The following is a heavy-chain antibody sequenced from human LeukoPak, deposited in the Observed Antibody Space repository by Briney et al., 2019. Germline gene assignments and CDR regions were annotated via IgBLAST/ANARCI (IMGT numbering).Heavy chain of an antibody. V-gene: IGHV4-61*02. CDR2: IYTSGST. Sequence: PSQTLSLTCTVSGGSISSGSYYWSWIRQPAGKGLEWIGRIYTSGSTNYNPSLKSRVTISVGTSKYQFSLKPSSVTAADTAVYYCARDRDIAVAGTGYYYYYMDVWGKGTTVTVSS. CDR1: GGSISSGSYY. J-gene: IGHJ6*03. D-gene: IGHD6-19*01. CDR3: ARDRDIAVAGTGYYYYYMDV.